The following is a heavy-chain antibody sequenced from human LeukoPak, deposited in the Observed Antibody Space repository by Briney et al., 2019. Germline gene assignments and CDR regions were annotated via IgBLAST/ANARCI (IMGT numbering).Heavy chain of an antibody. J-gene: IGHJ4*02. Sequence: GGSLGLSCAASGFTFSSYAMSWVRQAPGKGLEWVSAISGSGGSTYYADSVKGRFTISRDNSKNTLYLQMNSLRAEDTAVYYCAKPPPYSSSWYTVGFWGQGTLVTVSS. CDR3: AKPPPYSSSWYTVGF. CDR1: GFTFSSYA. CDR2: ISGSGGST. V-gene: IGHV3-23*01. D-gene: IGHD6-13*01.